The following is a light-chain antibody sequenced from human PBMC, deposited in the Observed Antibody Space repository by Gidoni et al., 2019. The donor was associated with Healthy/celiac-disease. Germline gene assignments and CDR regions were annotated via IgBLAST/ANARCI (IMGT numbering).Light chain of an antibody. Sequence: EIVLTQSPGTLSLSPLERVTLSCRASQSVSSSYFAWYKQKPGQAPRLRIYGASSRVTGIPDRFCGSGYGTDFTLSISRLEPEDFAVYYCQQYGSSRWTFGQWTKVEIK. CDR3: QQYGSSRWT. V-gene: IGKV3-20*01. J-gene: IGKJ1*01. CDR1: QSVSSSY. CDR2: GAS.